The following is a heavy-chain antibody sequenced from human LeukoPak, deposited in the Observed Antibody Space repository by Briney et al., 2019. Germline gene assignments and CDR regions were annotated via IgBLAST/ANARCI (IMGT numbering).Heavy chain of an antibody. CDR1: GFTFSSYA. CDR3: AKDKRLEYYFDY. CDR2: ISGSGGST. D-gene: IGHD1-1*01. J-gene: IGHJ4*02. Sequence: QAGGSLRLSCAAPGFTFSSYAMSWVRQAPGKGLEWVSAISGSGGSTYYADSVKGRFTISRDNSKNTLYLQMNSLRAEDTAVYYCAKDKRLEYYFDYWGQGTLVTVSS. V-gene: IGHV3-23*01.